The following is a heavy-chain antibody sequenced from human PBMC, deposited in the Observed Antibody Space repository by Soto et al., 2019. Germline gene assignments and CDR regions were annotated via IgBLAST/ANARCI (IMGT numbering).Heavy chain of an antibody. D-gene: IGHD3-10*01. CDR2: IYPGDSDT. CDR1: GYSFTSYW. Sequence: GESLKISCKGSGYSFTSYWIGWVRQMPGKGLEWMGIIYPGDSDTRYSPSFQGQVTISADKSISTAYLQWSSLKASDTAMYYCARQTYGSGPAVGYYYYMDVWGKGTTVTVSS. CDR3: ARQTYGSGPAVGYYYYMDV. J-gene: IGHJ6*03. V-gene: IGHV5-51*01.